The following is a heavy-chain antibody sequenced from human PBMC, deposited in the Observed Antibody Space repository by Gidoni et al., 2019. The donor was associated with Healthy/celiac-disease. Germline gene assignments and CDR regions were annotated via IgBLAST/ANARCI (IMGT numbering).Heavy chain of an antibody. Sequence: AVISYDGSHKYYADSVKGRFNISRENSKNTLYLQMNSLRAEDTAVYYCAKSYSSSWYGDGGHIFDYWGQGTMVTVSS. CDR2: ISYDGSHK. D-gene: IGHD6-13*01. J-gene: IGHJ4*02. V-gene: IGHV3-30*18. CDR3: AKSYSSSWYGDGGHIFDY.